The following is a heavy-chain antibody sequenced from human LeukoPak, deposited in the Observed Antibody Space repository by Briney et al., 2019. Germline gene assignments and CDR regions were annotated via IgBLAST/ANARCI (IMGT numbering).Heavy chain of an antibody. CDR3: ASPYYDFWSGLRGLFDY. CDR1: GFTFSDYY. J-gene: IGHJ4*02. Sequence: GGSLRLSCAASGFTFSDYYMSWIRQAPGKGLEWVSYISSSGSTIYYADSVKGRFTISRDNAKNSLYLQMNSLRAEDTAVYYCASPYYDFWSGLRGLFDYWGQGTLVTVSS. V-gene: IGHV3-11*04. D-gene: IGHD3-3*01. CDR2: ISSSGSTI.